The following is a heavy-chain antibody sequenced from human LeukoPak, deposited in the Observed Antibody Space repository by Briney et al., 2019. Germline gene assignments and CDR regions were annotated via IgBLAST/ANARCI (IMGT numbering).Heavy chain of an antibody. CDR3: TTSTSPGIDY. CDR1: GFTFTNAW. D-gene: IGHD2/OR15-2a*01. Sequence: PGGSLRLSCAASGFTFTNAWMSWVRQAPGKELEWVGRIKSKIHGGTTDYAAPVKGRFSISRDDSKDTLYLQMNSLETEDTAVYYCTTSTSPGIDYWGQGTLVTVSS. J-gene: IGHJ4*02. V-gene: IGHV3-15*01. CDR2: IKSKIHGGTT.